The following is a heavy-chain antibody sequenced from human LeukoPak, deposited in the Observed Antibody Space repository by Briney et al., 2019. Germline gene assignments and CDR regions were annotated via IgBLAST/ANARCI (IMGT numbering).Heavy chain of an antibody. J-gene: IGHJ3*02. CDR3: ANDPYYYGSGSYSIRTNDAFDI. D-gene: IGHD3-10*01. CDR2: IGTIITTT. V-gene: IGHV3-48*03. Sequence: GGSLRLSCAASGFTFRTYEMNWVRQAPGKGLEWVSYIGTIITTTYYADSVKGRFTVSRDDAKSSLYLQMNSLRAEDTAVYYCANDPYYYGSGSYSIRTNDAFDIWGQGTMVTVSS. CDR1: GFTFRTYE.